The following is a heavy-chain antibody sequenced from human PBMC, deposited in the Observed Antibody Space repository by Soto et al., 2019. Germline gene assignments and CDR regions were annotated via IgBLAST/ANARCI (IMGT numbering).Heavy chain of an antibody. V-gene: IGHV6-1*01. D-gene: IGHD6-6*01. J-gene: IGHJ5*02. CDR2: TYYRSIWQT. CDR1: GDSVSSNDAV. CDR3: ARLVGNSWLDH. Sequence: QVQLQQSGPGLVKPSQTLSLTCAISGDSVSSNDAVWNWIRQSPSRGLEWLGRTYYRSIWQTEXAVSMKXXMTINPDASKNQFSLQRNSVTPEDTAMSYCARLVGNSWLDHWGQGTLVTVSA.